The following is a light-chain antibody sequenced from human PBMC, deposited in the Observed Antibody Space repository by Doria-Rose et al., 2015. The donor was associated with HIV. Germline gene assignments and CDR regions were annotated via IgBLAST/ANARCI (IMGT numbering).Light chain of an antibody. CDR3: QQYYTTPMYT. V-gene: IGKV1-NL1*01. CDR2: GAS. Sequence: DIQLTQSPSSLSASVGGRVTITCRASQDISNSLAWYQQIPGKAPKLLVYGASRLETGVPSSSSGSGSGTDYTLTISSLQPEDFATYYCQQYYTTPMYTFGQGTKLEIK. J-gene: IGKJ2*01. CDR1: QDISNS.